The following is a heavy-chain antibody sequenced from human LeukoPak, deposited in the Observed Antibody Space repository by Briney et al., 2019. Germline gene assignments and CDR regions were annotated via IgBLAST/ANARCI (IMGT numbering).Heavy chain of an antibody. CDR1: EFTFTASG. CDR3: ARGRLCYLEIDF. CDR2: IGSDNKP. D-gene: IGHD2-15*01. J-gene: IGHJ4*01. Sequence: PGGSLRLSLTAPEFTFTASGSPGCPQAPGKGLEWVSSIGSDNKPHYSESVKGRFAISRDNSKRMLFLQLNSLRAEDTALYDCARGRLCYLEIDFWGQGTTVTVSS. V-gene: IGHV3-23*05.